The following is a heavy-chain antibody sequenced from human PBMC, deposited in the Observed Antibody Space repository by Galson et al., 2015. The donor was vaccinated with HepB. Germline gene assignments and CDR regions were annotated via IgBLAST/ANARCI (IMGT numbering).Heavy chain of an antibody. J-gene: IGHJ6*02. D-gene: IGHD5-12*01. CDR3: ARDRSARHSGYDWGYYYYYGMDV. Sequence: SLRLSCAASGFTFSSHWMHWVRQAPGEGLVWVSRINSAGSSTNYADPVQGRFTISRDNAKNTLYLQMNSLRAEDTAVYYCARDRSARHSGYDWGYYYYYGMDVWGQGTTVTVSS. CDR2: INSAGSST. V-gene: IGHV3-74*01. CDR1: GFTFSSHW.